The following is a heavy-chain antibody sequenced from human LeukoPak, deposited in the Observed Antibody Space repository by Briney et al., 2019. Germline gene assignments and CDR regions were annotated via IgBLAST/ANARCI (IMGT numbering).Heavy chain of an antibody. D-gene: IGHD3-22*01. J-gene: IGHJ4*02. CDR3: ARGSSGAGYYFDY. V-gene: IGHV3-21*01. CDR2: ISSSRNYK. CDR1: GFTFSDYS. Sequence: GGSLRLSCAASGFTFSDYSLSWVRQAPGKGLEWVSSISSSRNYKYYSDPVKGRFTISTDNAKYSLDLRMNSLRVEDTALYYCARGSSGAGYYFDYWGLGTLVTVSS.